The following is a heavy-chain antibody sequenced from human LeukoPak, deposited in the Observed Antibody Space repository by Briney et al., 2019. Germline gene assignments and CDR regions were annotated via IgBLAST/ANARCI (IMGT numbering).Heavy chain of an antibody. CDR3: ARVFVVYDSNGYYYFDY. CDR2: INPNSGGT. CDR1: GYTFTGYY. V-gene: IGHV1-2*02. D-gene: IGHD3-22*01. Sequence: GASVKVSCKASGYTFTGYYMHWVRQAPGQGLEWMGWINPNSGGTNYAQKFQGRVTMTRDTSISTAYMELSRLRSDDTAVYYCARVFVVYDSNGYYYFDYWGQGTLVTVSS. J-gene: IGHJ4*02.